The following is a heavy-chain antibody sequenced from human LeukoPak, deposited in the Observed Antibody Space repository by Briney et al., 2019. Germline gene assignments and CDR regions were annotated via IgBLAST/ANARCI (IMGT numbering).Heavy chain of an antibody. V-gene: IGHV4-4*07. CDR2: VHTSGSS. Sequence: KPSETLSLTCTVSGGSMSHYYWSWIRQPAGKGLEWIGRVHTSGSSTYNPSLRSRVTMSVDTSKNQFSLKLSSVTAADTAVYYCARHLRHYGYDAFEIWGQGTMVTVSS. J-gene: IGHJ3*02. CDR1: GGSMSHYY. CDR3: ARHLRHYGYDAFEI. D-gene: IGHD4-17*01.